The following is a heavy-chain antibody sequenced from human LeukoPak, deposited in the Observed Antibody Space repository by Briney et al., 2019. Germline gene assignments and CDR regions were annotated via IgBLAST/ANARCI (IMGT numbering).Heavy chain of an antibody. CDR1: GGTFNSYA. Sequence: SVKVSCKASGGTFNSYAISWVRQAPGQGLEWMGGIIPIFRTTNYAQKLQGRVTITADKSTSTAYMELSSLTSEDTAVYYCARGYSDNDNLYHYYLDVWGKGTTVTVSS. J-gene: IGHJ6*03. D-gene: IGHD5-12*01. V-gene: IGHV1-69*06. CDR2: IIPIFRTT. CDR3: ARGYSDNDNLYHYYLDV.